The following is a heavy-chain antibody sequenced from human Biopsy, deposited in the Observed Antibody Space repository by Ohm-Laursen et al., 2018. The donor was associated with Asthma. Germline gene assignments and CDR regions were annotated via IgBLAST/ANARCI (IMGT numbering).Heavy chain of an antibody. D-gene: IGHD4-17*01. J-gene: IGHJ4*02. CDR2: HDHEEGGT. CDR3: ASDFPKDYVRYNFQF. Sequence: SSVKVSCKASGGMFGNYAISWVRQAPGQGLEWMGGHDHEEGGTVNARRFQGRVTMTEDTSTDTAYMELSSLSSDDTAVYYCASDFPKDYVRYNFQFWGQGTPVTVSS. CDR1: GGMFGNYA. V-gene: IGHV1-24*01.